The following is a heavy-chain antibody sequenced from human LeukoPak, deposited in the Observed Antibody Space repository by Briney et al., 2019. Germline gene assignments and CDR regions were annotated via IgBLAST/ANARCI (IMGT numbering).Heavy chain of an antibody. Sequence: PGGSLRLSCAASGFTLSSYSMNWVRHAPGKGLGWFSYIDDVSDTIYYADSVKGRFIISRDNAKNSLYLQMNSLRDEDTSVYFCARESNWAFDYWGQGTLVTVSS. CDR2: IDDVSDTI. CDR3: ARESNWAFDY. V-gene: IGHV3-48*02. D-gene: IGHD7-27*01. CDR1: GFTLSSYS. J-gene: IGHJ4*02.